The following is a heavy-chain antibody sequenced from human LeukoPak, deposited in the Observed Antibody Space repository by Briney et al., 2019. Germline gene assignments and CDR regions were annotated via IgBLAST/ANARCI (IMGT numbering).Heavy chain of an antibody. D-gene: IGHD2-8*01. Sequence: ASVKVSCKASGYTFTSYDINWVRQATGQGLEWMGWMNPNSGNTGYAQKFQGRVTMTRNTSISTAYMELSSLRSEDTAEYYYARNCTNRFCYYGMDVWGQGTTVTVSS. J-gene: IGHJ6*02. V-gene: IGHV1-8*01. CDR3: ARNCTNRFCYYGMDV. CDR2: MNPNSGNT. CDR1: GYTFTSYD.